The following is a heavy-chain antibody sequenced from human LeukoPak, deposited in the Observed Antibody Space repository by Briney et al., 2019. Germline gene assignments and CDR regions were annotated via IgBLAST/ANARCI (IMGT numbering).Heavy chain of an antibody. V-gene: IGHV4-31*03. CDR2: IYYSGST. D-gene: IGHD2-21*02. CDR1: GGSISSGGYY. Sequence: SQTLSLTCTVSGGSISSGGYYWSWIRQHPGKGLEWIGYIYYSGSTYYNPSLKSRVTISVGTSKNQFSLKLSSVTAADTAVYYCARGAIVVVTAMADAFDIWGQGTMVTVSS. J-gene: IGHJ3*02. CDR3: ARGAIVVVTAMADAFDI.